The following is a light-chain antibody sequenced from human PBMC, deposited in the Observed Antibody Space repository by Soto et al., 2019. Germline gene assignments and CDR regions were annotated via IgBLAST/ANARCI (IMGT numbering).Light chain of an antibody. J-gene: IGKJ1*01. CDR2: DAS. CDR3: QQYGSSPRT. V-gene: IGKV3-20*01. CDR1: QSLSSSQ. Sequence: EIVLSQAPGTLCLSTGERATLSCRASQSLSSSQLAWYQQKPGQAPRLLIHDASSRATGISDRFTGSGSGTDFTLTITTLEPEDFAVYYCQQYGSSPRTFGLGTKVDI.